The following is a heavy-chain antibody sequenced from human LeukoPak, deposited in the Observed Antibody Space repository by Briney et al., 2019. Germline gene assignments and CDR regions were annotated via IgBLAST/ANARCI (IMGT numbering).Heavy chain of an antibody. Sequence: GGSLRLSCAASGFTFRSYDLNWVRQAPGKGLEWVSAISGSGDMAYYADSVKGRFTISRDNSKRTVSLQMNSLRAEDSAVYYCAKDYIPGIQVAGTAHSWVQGALVTVSS. V-gene: IGHV3-23*01. J-gene: IGHJ4*02. D-gene: IGHD6-19*01. CDR3: AKDYIPGIQVAGTAHS. CDR1: GFTFRSYD. CDR2: ISGSGDMA.